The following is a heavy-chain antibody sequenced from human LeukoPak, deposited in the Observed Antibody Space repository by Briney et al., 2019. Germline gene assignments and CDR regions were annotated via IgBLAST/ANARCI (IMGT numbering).Heavy chain of an antibody. CDR1: GFTFTNYG. CDR3: ARSYGSYAFDI. D-gene: IGHD2-8*01. Sequence: GGSLRLSCAASGFTFTNYGMHWVRQAPGKGLEWVSVIYSGGSTYYADSVKGRFTISRDNSKNTLYLQMNSLRAEDTAVYYCARSYGSYAFDIWGQGTMVTVSS. CDR2: IYSGGST. V-gene: IGHV3-53*01. J-gene: IGHJ3*02.